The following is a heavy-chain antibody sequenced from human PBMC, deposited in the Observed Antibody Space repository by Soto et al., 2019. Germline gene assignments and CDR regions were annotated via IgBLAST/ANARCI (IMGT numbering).Heavy chain of an antibody. D-gene: IGHD3-16*01. Sequence: DVYLVESGGGLVQPGGSLRLSCTASGCTLSSYSMNWIRQAPRKGPEWVSHISSNSDTVDYADSVKGRFTISRDNARNSLSLQMNSLRAEDTAVYYCARVGLKFLLGGEFFQVWGQGTLVTVSS. CDR3: ARVGLKFLLGGEFFQV. CDR2: ISSNSDTV. CDR1: GCTLSSYS. V-gene: IGHV3-48*01. J-gene: IGHJ1*01.